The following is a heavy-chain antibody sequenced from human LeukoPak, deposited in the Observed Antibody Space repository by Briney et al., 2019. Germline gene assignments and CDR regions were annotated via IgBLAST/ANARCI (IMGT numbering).Heavy chain of an antibody. J-gene: IGHJ4*02. D-gene: IGHD2-2*01. CDR2: INPNSGNT. Sequence: GSLKVSCKASGYTFTSYDINWVRQATGQGLEWVGWINPNSGNTGYAQKFQGRVTITRNTSISTAYMELSNLRSEDTAVYYCAGGLPRTSCLDYWGQGTLVTVSS. V-gene: IGHV1-8*03. CDR3: AGGLPRTSCLDY. CDR1: GYTFTSYD.